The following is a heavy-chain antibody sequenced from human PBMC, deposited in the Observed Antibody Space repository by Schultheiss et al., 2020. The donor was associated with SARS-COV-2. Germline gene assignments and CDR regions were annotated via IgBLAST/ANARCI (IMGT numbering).Heavy chain of an antibody. Sequence: SETLSLTCTVSGGSISGYYWSWIRQPPGKGLEWIGSIYYSGSTYYNPSLKSRVTISVDTSKNQFSLKLSSVTAADTAVYYCAREGYYGSVSNWYFDLWGRGTLVTVSS. CDR1: GGSISGYY. D-gene: IGHD3-3*01. CDR3: AREGYYGSVSNWYFDL. V-gene: IGHV4-39*07. CDR2: IYYSGST. J-gene: IGHJ2*01.